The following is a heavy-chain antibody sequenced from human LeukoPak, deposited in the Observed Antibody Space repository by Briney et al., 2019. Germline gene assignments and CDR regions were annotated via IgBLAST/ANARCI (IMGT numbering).Heavy chain of an antibody. V-gene: IGHV3-30*03. CDR1: GFTFSDYY. Sequence: GSLRLSCAASGFTFSDYYMSWIRQAPGKGLEWVALIVYDASGKHYADSVRGRFTISRDSSKNTLYLQMNSLRVEDTAMYYCVERDAVGLDYWGQGTLVTVSS. CDR3: VERDAVGLDY. D-gene: IGHD3-16*01. J-gene: IGHJ4*02. CDR2: IVYDASGK.